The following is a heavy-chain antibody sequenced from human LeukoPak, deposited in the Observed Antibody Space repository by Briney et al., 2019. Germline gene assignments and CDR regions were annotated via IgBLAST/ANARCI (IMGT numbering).Heavy chain of an antibody. V-gene: IGHV4-39*07. J-gene: IGHJ4*02. CDR3: AREWDTSSFDPRASGDY. CDR2: IYYSGST. CDR1: GGSISSSSYS. D-gene: IGHD3-9*01. Sequence: SETLSLTCTVSGGSISSSSYSWGWIRQPPGKGLEWIGNIYYSGSTFYNPSLKSRVTMSLDTSKHQFSLKLTSVTAADTAVYYCAREWDTSSFDPRASGDYWGQGTPVTVSS.